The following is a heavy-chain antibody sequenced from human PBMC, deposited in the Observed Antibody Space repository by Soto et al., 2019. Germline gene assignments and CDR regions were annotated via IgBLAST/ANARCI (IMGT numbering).Heavy chain of an antibody. CDR3: ARDRPYYYDSSGYPFDY. V-gene: IGHV1-18*04. Sequence: WASVKVSCKASGYTFTSYGIGWVRQAPGQGLEWMGWISAYNGNTDYAQKLQGRVTMTTDTSTSTAYMELRSLRSDDTAVYYCARDRPYYYDSSGYPFDYWGQGTLVTVS. CDR2: ISAYNGNT. CDR1: GYTFTSYG. J-gene: IGHJ4*02. D-gene: IGHD3-22*01.